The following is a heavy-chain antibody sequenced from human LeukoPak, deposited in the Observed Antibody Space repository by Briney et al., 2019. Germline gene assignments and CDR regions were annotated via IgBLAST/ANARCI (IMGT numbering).Heavy chain of an antibody. CDR3: GRVGRCGGVCYSVDY. J-gene: IGHJ4*02. D-gene: IGHD2-21*02. CDR2: ISGSGGST. Sequence: GGSLRLSCAASGFTFSSYGMSWVRQAPGKGLEWVSAISGSGGSTYYADSVKGRFTISRDNSKNTLYLQMNSLRAEDTAVYYCGRVGRCGGVCYSVDYWGQGTLVTVSS. V-gene: IGHV3-23*01. CDR1: GFTFSSYG.